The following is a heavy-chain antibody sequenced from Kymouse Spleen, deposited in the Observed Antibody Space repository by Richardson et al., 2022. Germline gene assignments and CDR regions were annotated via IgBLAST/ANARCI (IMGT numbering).Heavy chain of an antibody. CDR2: IYYSGST. CDR1: GGSISSSSYY. CDR3: AGITGTTEDWFDP. V-gene: IGHV4-39*01. J-gene: IGHJ5*02. Sequence: QLQLQESGPGLVKPSETLSLTCTVSGGSISSSSYYWGWIRQPPGKGLEWIGSIYYSGSTYYNPSLKSRVTISVDTSKNQFSLKLSSVTAADTAVYYCAGITGTTEDWFDPWGQGTLVTVSS. D-gene: IGHD1-7*01.